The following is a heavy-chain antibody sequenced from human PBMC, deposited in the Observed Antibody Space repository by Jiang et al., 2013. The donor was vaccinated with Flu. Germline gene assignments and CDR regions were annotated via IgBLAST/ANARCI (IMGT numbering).Heavy chain of an antibody. V-gene: IGHV5-51*01. CDR2: ISGGNSDT. J-gene: IGHJ4*02. CDR1: GYSFTSYW. Sequence: CKGSGYSFTSYWIAWVRQMPGEGLEWMGIISGGNSDTRYSPSFQGQVTISADKSISTAYLQWSSLKASDTAMYYCARHVGTVAGLPDYWGQGTLVTVSS. D-gene: IGHD6-19*01. CDR3: ARHVGTVAGLPDY.